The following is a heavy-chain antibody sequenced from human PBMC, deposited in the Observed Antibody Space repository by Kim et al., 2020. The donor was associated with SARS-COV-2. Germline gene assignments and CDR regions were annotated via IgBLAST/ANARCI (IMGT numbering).Heavy chain of an antibody. CDR2: IYYSGST. J-gene: IGHJ5*02. CDR1: GGSISSSSYY. CDR3: ARRRAVTCWFDP. Sequence: SETLSLTCTVSGGSISSSSYYWGWIRQPPGKGLEWIGSIYYSGSTYFNPSLKSRVTISVDTSKNQVSLKLSSVTAADTAVYYCARRRAVTCWFDPWGQGTLVTVSS. D-gene: IGHD4-17*01. V-gene: IGHV4-39*01.